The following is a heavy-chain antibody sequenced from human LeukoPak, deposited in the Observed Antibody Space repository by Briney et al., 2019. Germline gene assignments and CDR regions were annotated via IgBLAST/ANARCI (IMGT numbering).Heavy chain of an antibody. V-gene: IGHV4-31*03. CDR2: IYYSGST. D-gene: IGHD3-22*01. CDR3: ASSSNYYDSSGYYPFDY. Sequence: SQTLSLTCTVSGGSISSGGYYWSWIRQHPGEGLEWIGYIYYSGSTYYNPSLKSRVTISVDTSKNQFSLKLSSVTAADTAVYYCASSSNYYDSSGYYPFDYWGQGTLVTVSS. J-gene: IGHJ4*02. CDR1: GGSISSGGYY.